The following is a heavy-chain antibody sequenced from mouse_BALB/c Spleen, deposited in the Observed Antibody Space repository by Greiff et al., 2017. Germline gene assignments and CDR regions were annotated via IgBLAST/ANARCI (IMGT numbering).Heavy chain of an antibody. J-gene: IGHJ1*01. CDR2: IYPGNGDT. CDR1: GYTFTSYN. Sequence: QVQLQHPGAELVKPGASVKMSCKASGYTFTSYNMHWVKQTPGQGLEWIGAIYPGNGDTSYNQKFKGKATLTADKSSSTAYMQLSSLTSEDSAVYYCAREVRWYFDVWGAGTTVTVSS. CDR3: AREVRWYFDV. V-gene: IGHV1-12*01. D-gene: IGHD2-14*01.